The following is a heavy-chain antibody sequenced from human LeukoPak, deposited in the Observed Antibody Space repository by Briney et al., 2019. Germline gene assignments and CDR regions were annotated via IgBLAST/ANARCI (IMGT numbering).Heavy chain of an antibody. V-gene: IGHV3-30*18. Sequence: PGRSLRLSCAASGFTFNSYGMHWVRQVPGKGLEWVAIISYDGTNKYYADSVKGRFTISRDNSKNTLYLQMNSLRAEDTAVYYCANQYGDYGNFDYWGQGTLVTVSS. J-gene: IGHJ4*02. CDR2: ISYDGTNK. CDR1: GFTFNSYG. CDR3: ANQYGDYGNFDY. D-gene: IGHD4-17*01.